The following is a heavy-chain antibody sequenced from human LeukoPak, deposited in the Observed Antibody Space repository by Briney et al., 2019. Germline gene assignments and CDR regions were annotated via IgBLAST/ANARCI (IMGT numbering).Heavy chain of an antibody. CDR2: IRGGGTSE. V-gene: IGHV3-23*01. D-gene: IGHD4-17*01. CDR3: ARDPNGDYIGAFDM. Sequence: RGALRLSCTASRVSFSAYAMMRVPQAPGKGPEWVSAIRGGGTSEFYADSVKGRFRISRDNSKDTLFLQMNSLRAEDTAVYYCARDPNGDYIGAFDMWGPGIMVTVSS. CDR1: RVSFSAYA. J-gene: IGHJ3*02.